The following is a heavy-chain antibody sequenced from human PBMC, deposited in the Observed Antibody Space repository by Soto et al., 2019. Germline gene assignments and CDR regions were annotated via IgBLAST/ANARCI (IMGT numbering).Heavy chain of an antibody. V-gene: IGHV1-18*01. CDR1: GYTFTSYG. D-gene: IGHD4-17*01. J-gene: IGHJ4*02. CDR3: ARDPLGSLTDGDYAVPDY. Sequence: GASVKVSCKASGYTFTSYGISWVRQAPGQGLEWMGWISAYNGNTNYAQKLQGRVTMTTDTSTSTAYMELRSLRSDDTAVYYCARDPLGSLTDGDYAVPDYWGQGTLVTVSS. CDR2: ISAYNGNT.